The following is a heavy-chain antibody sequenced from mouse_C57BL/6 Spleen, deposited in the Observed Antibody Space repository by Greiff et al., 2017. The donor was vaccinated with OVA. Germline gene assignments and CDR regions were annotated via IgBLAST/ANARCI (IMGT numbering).Heavy chain of an antibody. V-gene: IGHV1-72*01. CDR2: IDPNSGGT. Sequence: QVQLQQPGAELVKPGASVKLSCKASGYTFTSYWMHWVKQRPGRGLEWIGRIDPNSGGTKYNEKFKSKATLTVDKPSRTAYMQLSSLTSEDSAVYYCARGDDGYYVGYYYAMDYWGQGTSVTVSS. CDR3: ARGDDGYYVGYYYAMDY. J-gene: IGHJ4*01. CDR1: GYTFTSYW. D-gene: IGHD2-3*01.